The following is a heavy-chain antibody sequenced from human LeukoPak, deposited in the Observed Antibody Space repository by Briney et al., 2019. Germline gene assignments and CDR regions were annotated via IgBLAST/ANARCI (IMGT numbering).Heavy chain of an antibody. Sequence: GRSLRLSGAASGFTFSSYGMHWVRQAPGKGLEWVAVIWYDGSNKYYADSVKGRFTISRDNSKNTLYLQMNSLRAEDTAVYYCAREVSNGSATRGGFDYWGQGTLVTVSS. D-gene: IGHD3-10*01. CDR3: AREVSNGSATRGGFDY. V-gene: IGHV3-33*01. CDR1: GFTFSSYG. CDR2: IWYDGSNK. J-gene: IGHJ4*02.